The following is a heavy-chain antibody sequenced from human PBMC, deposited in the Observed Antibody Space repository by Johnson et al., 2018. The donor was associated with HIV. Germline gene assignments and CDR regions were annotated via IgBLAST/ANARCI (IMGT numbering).Heavy chain of an antibody. D-gene: IGHD4-11*01. Sequence: VQLLESGGGVVQPGRSLRLSCAASGFTFSSYAMHWVRQAPGKGLEWVAVISYDGSNKYYADSVKGRFTISRDNSKNTLYLQMNSLRAEDTAVYYCARSRRWTGTVTRPLEAFDIWGQGTMVTVSS. CDR1: GFTFSSYA. V-gene: IGHV3-30*04. CDR3: ARSRRWTGTVTRPLEAFDI. CDR2: ISYDGSNK. J-gene: IGHJ3*02.